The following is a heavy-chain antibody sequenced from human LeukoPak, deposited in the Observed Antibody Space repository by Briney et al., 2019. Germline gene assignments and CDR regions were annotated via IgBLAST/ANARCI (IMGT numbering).Heavy chain of an antibody. CDR1: GYSFTGYY. V-gene: IGHV1-2*02. J-gene: IGHJ5*02. D-gene: IGHD2-2*02. CDR3: ARGDIVVLPAGIPHNWFDP. CDR2: INPNSGGT. Sequence: GASVKVSCKASGYSFTGYYIHWVRQAPGQGLEWMGWINPNSGGTNYQGRVTMTRDTSISTAYMELSRLRSNDTAVYYCARGDIVVLPAGIPHNWFDPWGQGTLVTVSS.